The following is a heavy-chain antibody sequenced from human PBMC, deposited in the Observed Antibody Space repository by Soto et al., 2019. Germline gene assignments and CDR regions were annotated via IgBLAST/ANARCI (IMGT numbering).Heavy chain of an antibody. CDR3: AKLARRELRHDAFDF. D-gene: IGHD1-26*01. CDR1: GFTFSSYG. J-gene: IGHJ4*02. CDR2: ISYDGSNK. Sequence: QVQLVESGGGVVQPGRSLRLSCAASGFTFSSYGMHWVRQAPGKGLEWVAVISYDGSNKYYADSVKGRFTISRDNSKNTLYLQMNSLRAEDTAVYYCAKLARRELRHDAFDFWGQGTLVTVSS. V-gene: IGHV3-30*18.